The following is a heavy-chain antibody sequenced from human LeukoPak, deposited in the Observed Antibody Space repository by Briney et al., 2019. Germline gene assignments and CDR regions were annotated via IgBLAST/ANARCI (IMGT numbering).Heavy chain of an antibody. CDR2: INHSGST. J-gene: IGHJ4*02. V-gene: IGHV4-34*01. CDR3: ARATRRVVPAAGLGY. D-gene: IGHD2-2*01. CDR1: GGSFSGYY. Sequence: SETLSLTCAVYGGSFSGYYWSWIRQPPGKGLEWIGEINHSGSTNYNPSLKSRVTISVGTSKNQFSLKLSSVTAADTAVYYCARATRRVVPAAGLGYWGQGTLVTVSS.